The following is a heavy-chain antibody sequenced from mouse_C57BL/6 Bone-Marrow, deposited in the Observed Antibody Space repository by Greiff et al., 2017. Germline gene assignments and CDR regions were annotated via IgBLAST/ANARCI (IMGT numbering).Heavy chain of an antibody. CDR2: IYPYNGGS. J-gene: IGHJ4*01. V-gene: IGHV1-31*01. CDR1: GYSFTGYY. D-gene: IGHD2-3*01. Sequence: DVKLQESGPELVKPGASVKISCKASGYSFTGYYMHWVKQSHGNILDWIGYIYPYNGGSSYNQKFKGKATLTVDKSSSTAYMELRSLTSEDSAVYYCARRDGYYFYYAMDYWGQGTSVTVSS. CDR3: ARRDGYYFYYAMDY.